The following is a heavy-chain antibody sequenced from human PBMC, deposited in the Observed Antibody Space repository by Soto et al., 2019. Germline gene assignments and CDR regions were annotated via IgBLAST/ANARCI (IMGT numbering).Heavy chain of an antibody. V-gene: IGHV3-30-3*01. CDR1: GFTFSSYA. Sequence: GGSLRLSCAASGFTFSSYAMHWVRQAPGKGLEWVAVISYDGSNKYYADSVKGRFTISRDNSKNTLYLQMNSLRAEDTAVYYCARDWGYDILTGGMDVGGQGTTVTVSS. CDR3: ARDWGYDILTGGMDV. J-gene: IGHJ6*02. D-gene: IGHD3-9*01. CDR2: ISYDGSNK.